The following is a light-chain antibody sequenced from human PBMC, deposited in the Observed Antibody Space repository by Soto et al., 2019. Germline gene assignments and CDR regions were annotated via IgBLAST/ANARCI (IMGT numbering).Light chain of an antibody. CDR3: QHYNSYSEA. Sequence: AIQMTQSPSSLSASVGDRVTISCRASRGIRNDLAWYQQKPGRAPKLLIFAASNLQSGVPSRFSGSGSSTDFTLTISRLQPDDFATYYCQHYNSYSEAFGQGTKVDIK. J-gene: IGKJ1*01. CDR1: RGIRND. V-gene: IGKV1-6*01. CDR2: AAS.